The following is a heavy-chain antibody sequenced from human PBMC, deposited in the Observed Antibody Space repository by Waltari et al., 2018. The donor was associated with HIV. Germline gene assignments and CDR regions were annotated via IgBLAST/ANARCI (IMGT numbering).Heavy chain of an antibody. V-gene: IGHV3-53*01. J-gene: IGHJ4*02. D-gene: IGHD1-26*01. CDR3: ARGGGSYLHFFDY. Sequence: ELQLVESGGGLIQPGGSLRLPCAALGFTASSNYMTWASQAPGKGLEWVSVLYSGYTTYYADSVKGRFAISRDNSKNTLYLQMNSLRAEDTAVYYCARGGGSYLHFFDYWGQGTLVTVSS. CDR2: LYSGYTT. CDR1: GFTASSNY.